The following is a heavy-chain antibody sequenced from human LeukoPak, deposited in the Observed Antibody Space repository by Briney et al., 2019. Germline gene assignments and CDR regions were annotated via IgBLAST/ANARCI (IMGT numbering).Heavy chain of an antibody. J-gene: IGHJ6*02. V-gene: IGHV4-39*07. D-gene: IGHD3-10*01. CDR2: IYYSGGT. Sequence: PSETLSLTCSVSGGSISSRNYYWGWIRQPPGKKLEWIGSIYYSGGTYYNPSLKSRVTISVDKSKNQFSLKLSSVTAADTAVYYCAREWGYGSDHLWGQGTTVTVSS. CDR1: GGSISSRNYY. CDR3: AREWGYGSDHL.